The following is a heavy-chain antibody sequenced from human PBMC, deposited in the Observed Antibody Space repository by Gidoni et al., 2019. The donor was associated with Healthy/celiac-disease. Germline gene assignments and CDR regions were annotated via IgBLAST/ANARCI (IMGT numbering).Heavy chain of an antibody. CDR3: ARDFCSNGVFYLFDY. CDR2: ISWNGGST. V-gene: IGHV3-20*01. D-gene: IGHD2-8*01. CDR1: GFTFDDYG. J-gene: IGHJ4*02. Sequence: EVQLVESGGGVVRPGGSLRLSCAASGFTFDDYGMNWVRPAPGKGLEWVSGISWNGGSTGYADSVKGRFTISRDNANNSLDLQMNSLRAEDTALYHCARDFCSNGVFYLFDYWGQGTLVTVSS.